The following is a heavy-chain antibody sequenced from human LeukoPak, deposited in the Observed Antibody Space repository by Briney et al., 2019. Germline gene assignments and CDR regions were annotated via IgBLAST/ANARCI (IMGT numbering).Heavy chain of an antibody. V-gene: IGHV3-23*01. CDR1: GFTFSSYS. CDR2: ISGSGGST. J-gene: IGHJ4*02. CDR3: AKPKGYSYGYLASYFDY. D-gene: IGHD5-18*01. Sequence: PGGSLRLSCAASGFTFSSYSMNWVRQAPGKGLEWVSAISGSGGSTYYADSVKGRFTISRDNSKNTLYLQMNSLRAEDTAVYYCAKPKGYSYGYLASYFDYWGQGTLVTVSS.